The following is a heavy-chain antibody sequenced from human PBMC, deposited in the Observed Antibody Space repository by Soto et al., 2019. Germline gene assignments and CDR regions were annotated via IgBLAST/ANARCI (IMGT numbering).Heavy chain of an antibody. V-gene: IGHV3-30-3*01. CDR1: GFTFSSYA. CDR3: ARDGGSNGHWFDP. Sequence: QVQLVESGGGVVQPGRSLRLSCAASGFTFSSYAMHWVRQAPGKGLEWVAVISYDGSNKYYADSVKGRFTISRDNSKNTLYLQMNSLRAEDTAVYYCARDGGSNGHWFDPWGQGTLVTVSS. D-gene: IGHD3-16*01. CDR2: ISYDGSNK. J-gene: IGHJ5*02.